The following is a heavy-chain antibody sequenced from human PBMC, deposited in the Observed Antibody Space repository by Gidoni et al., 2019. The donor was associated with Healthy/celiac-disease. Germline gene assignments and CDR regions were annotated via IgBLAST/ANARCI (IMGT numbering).Heavy chain of an antibody. CDR1: GGSISSSSYY. V-gene: IGHV4-39*01. CDR3: ARLTGEWLTPIFDY. CDR2: IYYSGST. Sequence: QLQLQESGPGLVKPSETLSLTCTVPGGSISSSSYYWGWIRQPPGKGLEWIGSIYYSGSTYYNPSLKSRVTISVDTSKNQFSLKLSSVTAADTAVYYCARLTGEWLTPIFDYWGQGTLVTVSS. D-gene: IGHD3-3*01. J-gene: IGHJ4*02.